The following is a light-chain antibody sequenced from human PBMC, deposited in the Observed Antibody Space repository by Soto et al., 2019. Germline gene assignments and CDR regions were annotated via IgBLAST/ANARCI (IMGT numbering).Light chain of an antibody. V-gene: IGKV1-39*01. CDR1: QGIRND. CDR3: QQSYSTSLS. CDR2: AAS. J-gene: IGKJ4*01. Sequence: TRAPYSMTVSLGGSRTITKQASQGIRNDLGWYQQKPGKAPNLLIYAASSLQSGVPSRFSGSGSGTDITLTISGLQLEAFATYCCQQSYSTSLSFGGGTKVDIK.